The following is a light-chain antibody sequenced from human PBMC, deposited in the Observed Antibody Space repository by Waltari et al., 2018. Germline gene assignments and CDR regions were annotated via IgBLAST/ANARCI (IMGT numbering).Light chain of an antibody. Sequence: QSALTQPRSVSGSPGQSVTISCTGASSDVGGYNYVSWYQQPPGKAPKLIIYDVSKRPTGVPHRCSGSKSGNTAYPTISGLRAEDEADYYCCSYADRYNYVFGTGTQVTVL. V-gene: IGLV2-11*01. CDR3: CSYADRYNYV. CDR2: DVS. J-gene: IGLJ1*01. CDR1: SSDVGGYNY.